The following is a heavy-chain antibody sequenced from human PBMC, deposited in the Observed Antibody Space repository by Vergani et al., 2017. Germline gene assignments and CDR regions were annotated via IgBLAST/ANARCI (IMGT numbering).Heavy chain of an antibody. Sequence: QVQLVQSGAEVKKPGPSVKVSCKVSGYTLTELSMHWVRQAPGKGLEWMGGFDPEDGETIYAQKLQGRVTMTEDTSTDTAYMELSSLRSEDTALYYCATPRLRFSYYYYYGMDVWGQGTTVTVSS. D-gene: IGHD5-12*01. V-gene: IGHV1-24*01. J-gene: IGHJ6*02. CDR3: ATPRLRFSYYYYYGMDV. CDR2: FDPEDGET. CDR1: GYTLTELS.